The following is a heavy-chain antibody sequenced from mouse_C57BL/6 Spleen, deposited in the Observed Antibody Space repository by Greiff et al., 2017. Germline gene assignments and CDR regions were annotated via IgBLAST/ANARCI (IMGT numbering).Heavy chain of an antibody. CDR3: ARDYYGSSYGY. D-gene: IGHD1-1*01. CDR1: GFTFSSYA. Sequence: EVMLVESGGGLVKPGGSLKLSCAASGFTFSSYAMSWVRQTPEKRLEWVATISDGGSYTYYPDNVKGRFTISRDNAKNNLYLQMSHLKSEDTAMYYCARDYYGSSYGYWGQGTTLTVSS. J-gene: IGHJ2*01. CDR2: ISDGGSYT. V-gene: IGHV5-4*01.